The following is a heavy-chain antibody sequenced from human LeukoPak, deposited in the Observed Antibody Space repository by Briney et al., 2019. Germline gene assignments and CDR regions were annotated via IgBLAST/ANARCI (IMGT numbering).Heavy chain of an antibody. J-gene: IGHJ3*01. CDR2: VSGHDKRT. CDR1: GYSFTTYG. D-gene: IGHD2-15*01. Sequence: GASVKVSCKASGYSFTTYGISWVRQAPGQGLEWMGWVSGHDKRTNYAQNLRGRVTMTIDTSTTTSYMELTSLRSDDTAVYYCARDYYCSGGGCSDTFDVWGQGTMVTVSS. V-gene: IGHV1-18*01. CDR3: ARDYYCSGGGCSDTFDV.